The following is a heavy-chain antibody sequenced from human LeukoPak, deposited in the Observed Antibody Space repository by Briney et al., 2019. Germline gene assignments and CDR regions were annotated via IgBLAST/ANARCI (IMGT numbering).Heavy chain of an antibody. CDR3: AKDGGSSGYKDAFDI. V-gene: IGHV3-23*01. CDR1: GFTFSSYA. D-gene: IGHD3-22*01. Sequence: GGSLRLSCAASGFTFSSYAMSWVRQAPGKGLEWVSAISGSGGSTYYADSVKGRFTISRDNSKNTLYLQMNSLRAKDTAVYYCAKDGGSSGYKDAFDIWGQGTMVTVSS. CDR2: ISGSGGST. J-gene: IGHJ3*02.